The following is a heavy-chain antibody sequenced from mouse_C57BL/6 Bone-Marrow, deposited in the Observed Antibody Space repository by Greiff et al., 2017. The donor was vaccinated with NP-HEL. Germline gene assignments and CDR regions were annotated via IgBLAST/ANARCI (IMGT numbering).Heavy chain of an antibody. Sequence: EVQLQQSGAELVRPGASVKLSCTASGFNIKDDYMHWVKQRPEQGLEWIGWIDPENGDTEYASTFQGRAPITADTASNTADLQLSSRTSEDTAVYYCTTPAQATRAYWGQGTLVTVSA. CDR1: GFNIKDDY. CDR3: TTPAQATRAY. D-gene: IGHD3-2*02. V-gene: IGHV14-4*01. CDR2: IDPENGDT. J-gene: IGHJ3*01.